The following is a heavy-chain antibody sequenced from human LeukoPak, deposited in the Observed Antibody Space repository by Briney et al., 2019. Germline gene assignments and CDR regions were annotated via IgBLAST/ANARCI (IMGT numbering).Heavy chain of an antibody. J-gene: IGHJ4*02. Sequence: SETLSLTCTVSNGSITSISYYWGWIRQPPGNGLQWIGRVYYSGPNYYNPSLQIRLTMSLDTSKNQISLHLSSVTAADTAVYYCARSPNYGPSPFDYWGQGTLVTVSS. CDR3: ARSPNYGPSPFDY. D-gene: IGHD3-10*01. V-gene: IGHV4-39*07. CDR1: NGSITSISYY. CDR2: VYYSGPN.